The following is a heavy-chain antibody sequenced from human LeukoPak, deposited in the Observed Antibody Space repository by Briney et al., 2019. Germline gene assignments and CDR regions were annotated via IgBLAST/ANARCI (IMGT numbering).Heavy chain of an antibody. D-gene: IGHD3-3*01. Sequence: AGGSLRLSCAASGFTFSNAWMSWVRQAPGKGLERVGRIKSKTDGGTTDYAAPVKGRFTISRDDSKNTLYLQMNSLKTEDTAVYYCTTEGVVPGAFDIWGQGTMVTVSS. J-gene: IGHJ3*02. CDR1: GFTFSNAW. CDR3: TTEGVVPGAFDI. V-gene: IGHV3-15*01. CDR2: IKSKTDGGTT.